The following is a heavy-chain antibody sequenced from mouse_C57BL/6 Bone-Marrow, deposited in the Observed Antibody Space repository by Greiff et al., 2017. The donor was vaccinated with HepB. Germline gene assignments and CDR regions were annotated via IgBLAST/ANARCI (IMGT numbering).Heavy chain of an antibody. CDR1: GFTFSSYG. D-gene: IGHD1-1*01. CDR2: ISSGGSYT. CDR3: ARHYYGSSSWFAY. Sequence: DVMLVESGGDLVKPGGSLKLSCAASGFTFSSYGMSWVRQTPDKRLEWVATISSGGSYTYYPDSVKGRFTISRDNAKNTLYLQMSSLKSEDTAMDYCARHYYGSSSWFAYWGQGTLVTVSA. J-gene: IGHJ3*01. V-gene: IGHV5-6*02.